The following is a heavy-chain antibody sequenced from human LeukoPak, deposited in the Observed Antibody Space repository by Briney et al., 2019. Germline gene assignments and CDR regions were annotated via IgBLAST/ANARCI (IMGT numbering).Heavy chain of an antibody. V-gene: IGHV1-18*01. CDR3: ARAIRSGYDKASNTDY. D-gene: IGHD5-12*01. CDR2: TSAYNGNT. Sequence: ASVKVSCKASGYTFTSYGISWVRQAPGQGLEWMGWTSAYNGNTNYAQKLQGRVTMTTDTSTSTAYMELRSLRSDDTAVYYCARAIRSGYDKASNTDYWGQGTLVTVSS. CDR1: GYTFTSYG. J-gene: IGHJ4*02.